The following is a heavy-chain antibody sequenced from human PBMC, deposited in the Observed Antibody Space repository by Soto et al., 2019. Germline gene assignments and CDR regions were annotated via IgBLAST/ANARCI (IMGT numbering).Heavy chain of an antibody. D-gene: IGHD5-12*01. V-gene: IGHV3-15*01. J-gene: IGHJ4*02. CDR3: TTAHPRGPDY. Sequence: EVQLVESGGGLVKPGGSLTLSCAASGFTFSNAWMNWVRQAPGKGLEWVGRIKSKTDGGTTAYAAPVKGRFTISKDDSKDTLYLQMNSLRPEDTAVYYCTTAHPRGPDYWGRGNLVTVSS. CDR1: GFTFSNAW. CDR2: IKSKTDGGTT.